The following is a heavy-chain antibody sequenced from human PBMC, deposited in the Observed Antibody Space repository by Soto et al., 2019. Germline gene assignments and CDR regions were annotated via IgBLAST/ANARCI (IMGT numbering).Heavy chain of an antibody. J-gene: IGHJ5*02. Sequence: EGSLRLSCAASGFTFSNYAMNWVRQAPGKGLEWVSAISGSGGSTYYADSVKGRFTISRDNSKNTLYLQMNSLRAEDTAVYYCALSSIAARPTFDPWGQGTLVTVS. D-gene: IGHD6-6*01. CDR2: ISGSGGST. V-gene: IGHV3-23*01. CDR1: GFTFSNYA. CDR3: ALSSIAARPTFDP.